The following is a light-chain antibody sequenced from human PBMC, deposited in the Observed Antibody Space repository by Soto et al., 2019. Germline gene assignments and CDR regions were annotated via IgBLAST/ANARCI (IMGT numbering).Light chain of an antibody. CDR3: QHYNGWPRT. CDR1: QSVSSN. V-gene: IGKV3-15*01. CDR2: GTS. J-gene: IGKJ1*01. Sequence: EIVMTQSPATLSVSPGERATLSCRASQSVSSNLAWYQQKPGQAPRLLIYGTSTRATGIPARFSGSGSETEFTLNISSLQSEDFAVYYCQHYNGWPRTFGQGTKVEIK.